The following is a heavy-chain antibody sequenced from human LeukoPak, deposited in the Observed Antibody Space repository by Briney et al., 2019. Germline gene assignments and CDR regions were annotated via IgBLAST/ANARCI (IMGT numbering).Heavy chain of an antibody. CDR2: ISGSGGST. J-gene: IGHJ4*02. CDR3: AREPLWFGEFPFDY. Sequence: GGSLRLSCAASGFTFSSYAMSWVRQAPGKGLEWVSAISGSGGSTYYADSVKGRFTISRDNAKNSLCLQMNSLRAEDTAVYYCAREPLWFGEFPFDYWGQGTLVTVSS. D-gene: IGHD3-10*01. CDR1: GFTFSSYA. V-gene: IGHV3-23*01.